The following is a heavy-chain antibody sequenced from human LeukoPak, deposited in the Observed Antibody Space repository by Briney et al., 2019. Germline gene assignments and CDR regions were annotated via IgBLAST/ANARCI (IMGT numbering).Heavy chain of an antibody. CDR2: IYSGGST. CDR1: GFTVGSNY. V-gene: IGHV3-66*01. D-gene: IGHD2-15*01. J-gene: IGHJ4*02. Sequence: GGSLRLSCAASGFTVGSNYMSWVRQAPGKGLGWVSVIYSGGSTYYADSVKGRFTISRDNSKNTLYLQMNSLRAEDTAVYYCARGSEGYYSGGSCSLKYWGQGTLVTVSS. CDR3: ARGSEGYYSGGSCSLKY.